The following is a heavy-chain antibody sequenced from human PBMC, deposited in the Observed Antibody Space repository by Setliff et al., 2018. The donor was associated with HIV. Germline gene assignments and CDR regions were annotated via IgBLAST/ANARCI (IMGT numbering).Heavy chain of an antibody. CDR3: AKSLDSSGLDYYFDY. D-gene: IGHD3-22*01. CDR2: IRYDGNDK. J-gene: IGHJ4*02. V-gene: IGHV3-30*02. Sequence: GGSLRLSCEASAFIFTTYGMHWVRQAPGKGLEWIAFIRYDGNDKYYADSVKGRFTISRDNSKNTLYLQMNSLRAEDTAVYYCAKSLDSSGLDYYFDYWGQGTPVTVSS. CDR1: AFIFTTYG.